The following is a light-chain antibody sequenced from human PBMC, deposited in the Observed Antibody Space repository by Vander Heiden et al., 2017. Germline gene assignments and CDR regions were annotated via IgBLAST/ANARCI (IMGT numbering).Light chain of an antibody. CDR1: QSVLYSSNNKNY. V-gene: IGKV4-1*01. CDR3: QRDSSTSIT. J-gene: IGKJ5*01. Sequence: DIVMTQSPDSLAVSLGERATINCKSSQSVLYSSNNKNYLAWYQQKPVQPPKLLIYWASTRESGVPDRFSGSGSGTDFTLTISSLHAEDVAVYYCQRDSSTSITFGQGTRLEIK. CDR2: WAS.